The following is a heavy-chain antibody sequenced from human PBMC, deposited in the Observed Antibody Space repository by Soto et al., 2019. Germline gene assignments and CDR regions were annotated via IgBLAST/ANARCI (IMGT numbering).Heavy chain of an antibody. J-gene: IGHJ5*02. V-gene: IGHV4-59*12. CDR3: ATLPPRIVVSLLPIPT. Sequence: SETLSLTCTVSGGSISSYYWSWIRQPPGKGLEWIGYIYYSGSTNYNPSLKSRVTISVDTSKNQFSLKLNSVTAADTAVYYCATLPPRIVVSLLPIPTWGQGILVTVSS. D-gene: IGHD2-21*01. CDR2: IYYSGST. CDR1: GGSISSYY.